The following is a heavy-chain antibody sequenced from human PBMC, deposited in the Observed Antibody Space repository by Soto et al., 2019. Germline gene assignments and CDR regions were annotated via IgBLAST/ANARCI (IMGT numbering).Heavy chain of an antibody. CDR1: GGSVGSGSYY. Sequence: SETLSLTCTVSGGSVGSGSYYWSWIRQPPGKGLEWIGYIYYSGSTNYNPSLKSRVTISVDTSKNQFSLKLSSLTAADTAVYYCARDRFEYSSSPHWFDPWGQGTLVTVSS. CDR2: IYYSGST. J-gene: IGHJ5*02. D-gene: IGHD6-6*01. CDR3: ARDRFEYSSSPHWFDP. V-gene: IGHV4-61*01.